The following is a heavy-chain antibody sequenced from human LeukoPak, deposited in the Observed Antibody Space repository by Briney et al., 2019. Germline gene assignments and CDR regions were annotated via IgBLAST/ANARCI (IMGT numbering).Heavy chain of an antibody. CDR1: GFTFSSYW. V-gene: IGHV3-74*01. J-gene: IGHJ4*02. D-gene: IGHD3-10*01. Sequence: PGGSLRLSCAASGFTFSSYWMHWVRQAPGKGLMWVSRMKSDGSSTSYADSVKGRFTISRDNAKNTLYLQMNSLRAEDTAVYYCAVTQGGSYTGESDYWSQGTLVTVSS. CDR2: MKSDGSST. CDR3: AVTQGGSYTGESDY.